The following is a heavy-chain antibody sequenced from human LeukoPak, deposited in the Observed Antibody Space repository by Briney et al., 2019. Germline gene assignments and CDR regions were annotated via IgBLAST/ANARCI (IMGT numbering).Heavy chain of an antibody. CDR2: IYYSGRT. J-gene: IGHJ5*02. D-gene: IGHD6-13*01. Sequence: SETLSLTCTVSGGSISSYYWNWIRQPPGKGLEWIGYIYYSGRTNYNPSLKSRVTISVDTSKNQFSLKLSSVTAADTAVYYCARVLKAEEAAGMVIGWFDPWGQGTLVTVSS. CDR1: GGSISSYY. V-gene: IGHV4-59*12. CDR3: ARVLKAEEAAGMVIGWFDP.